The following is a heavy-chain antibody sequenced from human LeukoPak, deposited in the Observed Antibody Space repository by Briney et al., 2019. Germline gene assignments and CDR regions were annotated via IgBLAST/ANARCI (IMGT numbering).Heavy chain of an antibody. V-gene: IGHV4-34*01. CDR1: GGPFSGYY. J-gene: IGHJ4*02. Sequence: PSETLSLTCAVYGGPFSGYYWSWIRQPPGKGLEWIGEINHRGSTNYNPSLKSRVTISVDTSKNQFSLKLHSVTAADTAVYYCARVPRSSSSVDYWGQGTLVTVSS. CDR3: ARVPRSSSSVDY. CDR2: INHRGST. D-gene: IGHD6-6*01.